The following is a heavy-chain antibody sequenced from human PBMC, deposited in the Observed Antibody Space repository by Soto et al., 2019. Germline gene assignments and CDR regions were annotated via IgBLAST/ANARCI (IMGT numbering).Heavy chain of an antibody. CDR3: ARQRTTVVTQAYFDH. J-gene: IGHJ4*02. D-gene: IGHD2-21*02. CDR1: GESISSSSYY. CDR2: IYYSGRT. Sequence: SETLSLTCIVSGESISSSSYYWGWIRQPPGKGLEWIGSIYYSGRTYYNPSFKGRVTISIDTSKNQFSLKLSSVTATDTAVYYCARQRTTVVTQAYFDHWGQGAQVTVSS. V-gene: IGHV4-39*01.